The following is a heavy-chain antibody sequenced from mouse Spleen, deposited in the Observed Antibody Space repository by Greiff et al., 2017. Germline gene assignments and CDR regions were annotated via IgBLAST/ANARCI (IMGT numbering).Heavy chain of an antibody. CDR3: ARRGDVGAMDY. D-gene: IGHD3-3*01. J-gene: IGHJ4*01. Sequence: EVKLVESGGGLVKLGGSLKLSCAASGFTFSSYAMSWVRQTPEKRLEWVATISSGGGNTYYPDSVKGRFTISRDNAKNTLYLQMSSLKSEDTAMYYCARRGDVGAMDYWGQGTSVTVSS. V-gene: IGHV5-9*04. CDR1: GFTFSSYA. CDR2: ISSGGGNT.